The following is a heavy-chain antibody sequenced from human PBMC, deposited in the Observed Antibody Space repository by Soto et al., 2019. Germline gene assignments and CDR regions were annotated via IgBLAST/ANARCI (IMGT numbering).Heavy chain of an antibody. J-gene: IGHJ4*02. CDR2: VSPNSDNT. V-gene: IGHV1-8*01. Sequence: QVQLVQSGAEVREPGASVKVSCKASGYTFTTYDINWVRQAAGQGLEWMGWVSPNSDNTGYAQKFQGRVTMTRNPSMSTVYMELSGLRSEDSAGYYCARGVGDLGDYWGQGTLVTVSS. CDR1: GYTFTTYD. CDR3: ARGVGDLGDY. D-gene: IGHD3-16*01.